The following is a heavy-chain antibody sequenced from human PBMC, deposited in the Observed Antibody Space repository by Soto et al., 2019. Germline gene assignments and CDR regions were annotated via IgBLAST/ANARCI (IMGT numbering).Heavy chain of an antibody. D-gene: IGHD2-15*01. Sequence: SETLSLTCTVSGGSISSSSYYWGWMRQRPGKGLEWIGSIYYSGTTNYNPSLKSRVTISVDTSKNQFSLNLSSVTAADTAVYYCARLGGFFQALDSWGRGTLVTVSS. CDR1: GGSISSSSYY. J-gene: IGHJ5*01. CDR2: IYYSGTT. V-gene: IGHV4-39*01. CDR3: ARLGGFFQALDS.